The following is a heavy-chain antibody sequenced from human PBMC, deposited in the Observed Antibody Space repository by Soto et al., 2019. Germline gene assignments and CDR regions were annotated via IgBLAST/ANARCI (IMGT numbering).Heavy chain of an antibody. V-gene: IGHV3-30*18. Sequence: QVQLVESGGGVVQPGRSLRLSCAASGFTFSSYGMHWVRQAPGKGLEWVAVISYAGSNNYYADSVKGRFTISRDNSKNTLYLQMNSLRAEDTAVYYCANHYDFWSGPLDYWGQGTLVTVSS. D-gene: IGHD3-3*01. CDR1: GFTFSSYG. J-gene: IGHJ4*02. CDR3: ANHYDFWSGPLDY. CDR2: ISYAGSNN.